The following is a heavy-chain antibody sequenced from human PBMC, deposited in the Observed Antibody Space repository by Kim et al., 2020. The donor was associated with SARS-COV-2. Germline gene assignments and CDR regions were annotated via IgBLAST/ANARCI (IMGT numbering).Heavy chain of an antibody. Sequence: GGSLRLSCVVSGFTFGSYSMNWVRQAPGKGLEWVSYISRNSNTKYYADSVRGRFTISRDNAKNSLYLQMNSLRAEDTAVYYCGRSDYGNNQVDYWGQGTLVTGSS. CDR1: GFTFGSYS. V-gene: IGHV3-48*04. D-gene: IGHD4-17*01. CDR3: GRSDYGNNQVDY. CDR2: ISRNSNTK. J-gene: IGHJ4*02.